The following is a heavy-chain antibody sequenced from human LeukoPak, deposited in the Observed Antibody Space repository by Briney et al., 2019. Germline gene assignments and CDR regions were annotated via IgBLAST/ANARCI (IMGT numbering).Heavy chain of an antibody. V-gene: IGHV4-39*01. CDR1: GGFISSRIYS. J-gene: IGHJ4*02. CDR3: ARSPLLLYVTGLYYFDY. CDR2: FYYSGST. Sequence: PSETLSLTCTVSGGFISSRIYSWLRIRQPPAKGLEGIERFYYSGSTYYNQSLKSRVTISVDTSKKQFSLKLNSVTAADAAAYYCARSPLLLYVTGLYYFDYWGQGTLVTVSS. D-gene: IGHD2-15*01.